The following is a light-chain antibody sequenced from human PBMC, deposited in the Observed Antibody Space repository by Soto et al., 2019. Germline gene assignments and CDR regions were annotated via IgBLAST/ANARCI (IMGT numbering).Light chain of an antibody. CDR2: KAS. J-gene: IGKJ2*01. CDR3: QQYNIYPYT. CDR1: QSISTW. Sequence: DIQMTQSPSTLSASVGDRVALTCRASQSISTWLAWYQQKPGKAPKLRIYKASSLDSGVPSRFSGSGSGTDFTLTISSLQPDDLATYYCQQYNIYPYTFGQGTKLEIK. V-gene: IGKV1-5*03.